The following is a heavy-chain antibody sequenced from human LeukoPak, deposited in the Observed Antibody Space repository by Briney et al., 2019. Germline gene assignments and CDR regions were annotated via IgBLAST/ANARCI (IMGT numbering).Heavy chain of an antibody. Sequence: GGSLRLSCAASGFTFSSYSMNWVRQAPGKGLEWVSSISSSSSDIYYADSVKGRFSISTDNAQTSLYLQMNRLSAEDTAVYFCARDRGRWLQSWGGDAFDIWGQGTMVTVSS. J-gene: IGHJ3*02. CDR2: ISSSSSDI. CDR1: GFTFSSYS. V-gene: IGHV3-21*01. D-gene: IGHD5-24*01. CDR3: ARDRGRWLQSWGGDAFDI.